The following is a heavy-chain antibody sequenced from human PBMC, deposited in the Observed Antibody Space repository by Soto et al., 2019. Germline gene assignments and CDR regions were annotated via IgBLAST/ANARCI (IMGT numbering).Heavy chain of an antibody. CDR3: AGEGHHICISTSCYWDYYYVMDV. CDR2: IYYSGST. Sequence: PSETLSLTCTVSGGSISSYYWSWIRQPPGKGLEWIGYIYYSGSTNYNPSLKSRVTISVDTSKNQFSLKLSSVTAADTAVYYCAGEGHHICISTSCYWDYYYVMDVWGQGTTVTVSS. J-gene: IGHJ6*02. D-gene: IGHD2-2*01. V-gene: IGHV4-59*01. CDR1: GGSISSYY.